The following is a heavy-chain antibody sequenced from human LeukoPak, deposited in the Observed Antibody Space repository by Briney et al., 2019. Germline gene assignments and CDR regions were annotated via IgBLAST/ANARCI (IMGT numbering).Heavy chain of an antibody. CDR1: GFTFRSYA. CDR3: AKARVNSGYVRGASDY. CDR2: ISGSGVST. J-gene: IGHJ4*02. V-gene: IGHV3-23*01. D-gene: IGHD5-12*01. Sequence: GRSLRLSCAASGFTFRSYAMNWVRQAPGKGLEWVSAISGSGVSTYYADSVKGRFTISRDDSKNTLFLQMNSLRAEDTAVYYCAKARVNSGYVRGASDYWGQGSLVTVSS.